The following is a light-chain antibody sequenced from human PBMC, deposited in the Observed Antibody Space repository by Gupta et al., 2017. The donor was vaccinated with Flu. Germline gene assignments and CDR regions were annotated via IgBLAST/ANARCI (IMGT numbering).Light chain of an antibody. CDR2: GAS. J-gene: IGKJ2*01. CDR1: HDISRF. Sequence: DIQMTQSPSSLSASIGDRVSIACRASHDISRFLAWFQQKPGKAPKYLIYGASFLRVGVPSRFSATGSGKDFNLTSNGRQPEDFANYCGHQDKTLYTFGQGTVLEIK. V-gene: IGKV1-16*01. CDR3: HQDKTLYT.